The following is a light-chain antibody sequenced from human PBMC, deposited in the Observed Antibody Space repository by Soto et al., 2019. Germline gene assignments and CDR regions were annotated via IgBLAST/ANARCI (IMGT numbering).Light chain of an antibody. Sequence: QSALTQPPSASGSPGQSVTISCTGTSSDVGAYDYVSWYQQHPGKAPKLMIYEINKRPSGVPDRFSGSKSGNTASLTVSGLQAEDEADYYCSSFAGSNNVPYVFGTGTKLPS. CDR3: SSFAGSNNVPYV. CDR1: SSDVGAYDY. CDR2: EIN. J-gene: IGLJ1*01. V-gene: IGLV2-8*01.